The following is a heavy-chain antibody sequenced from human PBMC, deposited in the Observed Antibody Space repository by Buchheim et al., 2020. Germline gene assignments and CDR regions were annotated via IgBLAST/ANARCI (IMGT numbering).Heavy chain of an antibody. V-gene: IGHV4-31*03. CDR2: ISYSGSI. CDR3: ARGKEAYDIVGASVWFDP. Sequence: QVQLQESGPGLVKPSETLSLMCTVSGGSISSGGFYWSWIRQHPEKGLEWIGYISYSGSIYYNLSLKSRVTISIDTSKNQFSLNLNSVTAADTAVYYCARGKEAYDIVGASVWFDPWGQGTL. J-gene: IGHJ5*02. CDR1: GGSISSGGFY. D-gene: IGHD1-26*01.